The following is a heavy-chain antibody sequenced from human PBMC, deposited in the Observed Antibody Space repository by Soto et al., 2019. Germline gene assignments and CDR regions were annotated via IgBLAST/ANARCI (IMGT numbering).Heavy chain of an antibody. CDR3: ASLDPLCGGNAQWFDP. D-gene: IGHD2-15*01. J-gene: IGHJ5*02. CDR2: IIPIFGTA. CDR1: GGTFSSYA. V-gene: IGHV1-69*12. Sequence: QVQLVQSGAEVKKPGSSVKVSCKASGGTFSSYAISWVRQAPGQGLEWMGGIIPIFGTANYAQKFQGRVTITAAESTSTAYMEPSSLRSEDTAVYYCASLDPLCGGNAQWFDPLGQGNLGTVSS.